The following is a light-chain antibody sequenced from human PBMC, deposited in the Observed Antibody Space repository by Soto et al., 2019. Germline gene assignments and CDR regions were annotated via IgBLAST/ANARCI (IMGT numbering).Light chain of an antibody. J-gene: IGKJ1*01. V-gene: IGKV3-15*01. CDR3: QRYTSHPWT. CDR2: GAY. Sequence: IVITQSPATLSMSPWGRATHSRMASQSISETLAWYQQKPGQDSRVLIYGAYTRATGFTARFSGSGFGRDFTLNISSLQPDDFATYYCQRYTSHPWTVGRGTKVDIK. CDR1: QSISET.